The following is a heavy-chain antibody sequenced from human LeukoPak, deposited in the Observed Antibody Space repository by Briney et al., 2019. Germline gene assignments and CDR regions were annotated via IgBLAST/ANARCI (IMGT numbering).Heavy chain of an antibody. J-gene: IGHJ3*02. Sequence: SETLSLTCTVSGYSINSGFYWGWIRQPPGKGLEWIGSIYHSGSTHYKSSLKSRVTISVDTSKNQFSLKLSSVTAADTAVYYCARQVHDYVWGSYRFGSPKTEDAFDIWGQGTMVTVSS. D-gene: IGHD3-16*02. CDR1: GYSINSGFY. CDR3: ARQVHDYVWGSYRFGSPKTEDAFDI. V-gene: IGHV4-38-2*02. CDR2: IYHSGST.